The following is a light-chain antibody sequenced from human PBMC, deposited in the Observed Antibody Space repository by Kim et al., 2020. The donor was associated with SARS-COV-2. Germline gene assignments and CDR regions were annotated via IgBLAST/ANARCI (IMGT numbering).Light chain of an antibody. Sequence: EIVLTQSPATLSLSPGEGATLSCRASQSISSYLAWYQQKRGQAPRLLIYDASTRATGIPAKFSGSGSGTEFTLTISSLEPEDFAVYYCQQRSKWPLTFGGGTKVDIK. CDR2: DAS. CDR3: QQRSKWPLT. J-gene: IGKJ4*01. CDR1: QSISSY. V-gene: IGKV3-11*01.